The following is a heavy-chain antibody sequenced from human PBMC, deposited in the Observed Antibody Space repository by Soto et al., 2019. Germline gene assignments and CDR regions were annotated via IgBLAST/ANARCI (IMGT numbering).Heavy chain of an antibody. Sequence: SETLSLTCAVYGGSFSGYYWSWIRQPPGKGLEWIGEINHSGSTNYNPSLKSRVTISVDTSKNQFSLKLSSVTAADTAVYYCGRGSDYMATVTTLFDYWGQGTLVTVSS. CDR2: INHSGST. D-gene: IGHD4-17*01. CDR3: GRGSDYMATVTTLFDY. J-gene: IGHJ4*02. V-gene: IGHV4-34*01. CDR1: GGSFSGYY.